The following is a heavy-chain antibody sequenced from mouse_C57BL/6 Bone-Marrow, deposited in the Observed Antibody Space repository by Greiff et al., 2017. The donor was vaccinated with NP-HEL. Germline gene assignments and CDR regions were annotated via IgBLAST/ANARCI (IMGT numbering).Heavy chain of an antibody. CDR1: GYSITSGYY. CDR3: AREMREAY. CDR2: ISYDGSN. Sequence: EVKLQESGPGLVKPSQSLSLTCSVTGYSITSGYYWNWIRQFPGNKLEWMGYISYDGSNNYNPSLKNRISITRDTSKNQFFLKLNSVTTEDTATYYCAREMREAYWGQGTLVTVSA. J-gene: IGHJ3*01. V-gene: IGHV3-6*01.